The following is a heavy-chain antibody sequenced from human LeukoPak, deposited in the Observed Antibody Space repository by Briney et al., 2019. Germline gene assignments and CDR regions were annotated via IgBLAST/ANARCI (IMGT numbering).Heavy chain of an antibody. J-gene: IGHJ4*02. Sequence: PSETLSLTCTVSGGSISSYYWSWIRQPPGKGLEWIGYIYYSGSTNYNPSLKSRVTISVDTSKNQFSLKLSSVTAADTAVYYCARATAAPWDFDYWGQGTLVTVSS. CDR3: ARATAAPWDFDY. CDR2: IYYSGST. V-gene: IGHV4-59*08. D-gene: IGHD1-26*01. CDR1: GGSISSYY.